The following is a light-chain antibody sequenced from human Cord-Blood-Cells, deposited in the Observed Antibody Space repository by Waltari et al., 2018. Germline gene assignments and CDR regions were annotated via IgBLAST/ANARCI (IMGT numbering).Light chain of an antibody. V-gene: IGLV1-40*01. J-gene: IGLJ2*01. CDR2: GNS. CDR1: SSTIGAGYD. CDR3: QSYDSSLSGVV. Sequence: QSVLTQPPSVSGAPGQRVPISCTGRSSTIGAGYDVHWYQQLPGTAPNHLIYGNSNRPSGVPDRFSGSKSGTSASLAIPGLQAEDEADYYCQSYDSSLSGVVFGGGTKLTVL.